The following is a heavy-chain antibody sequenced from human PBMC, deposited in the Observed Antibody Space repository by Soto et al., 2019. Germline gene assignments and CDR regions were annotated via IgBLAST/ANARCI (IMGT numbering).Heavy chain of an antibody. CDR1: GFTFSSYA. J-gene: IGHJ3*02. D-gene: IGHD3-10*01. CDR2: ISGSGGST. Sequence: EVQLLESGGGLVQPGGSLRLSCAASGFTFSSYAMSWVRQAPGKGLEWVSAISGSGGSTFYADSVKGRFTISRDNSQNTLNLQMHSLRVEDTAVYYCAKAAEEGTFDIWGQGTMVTVSS. V-gene: IGHV3-23*01. CDR3: AKAAEEGTFDI.